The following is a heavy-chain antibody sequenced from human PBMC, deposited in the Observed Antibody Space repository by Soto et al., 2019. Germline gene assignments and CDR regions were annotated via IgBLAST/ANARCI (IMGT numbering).Heavy chain of an antibody. CDR1: GFTFSSYG. D-gene: IGHD6-19*01. V-gene: IGHV3-30*18. Sequence: QVQLVESGGGVVQPGRSRRLSCAASGFTFSSYGMHWVRQAPGKGLEWVAVISYDGSNKYYADSVKGRFTISRDNSKNTLYLQMNSLRAEDTAVYYCAKDMRPSERLQYSSGWPYYFDYWGQGTLVTVSS. CDR2: ISYDGSNK. J-gene: IGHJ4*02. CDR3: AKDMRPSERLQYSSGWPYYFDY.